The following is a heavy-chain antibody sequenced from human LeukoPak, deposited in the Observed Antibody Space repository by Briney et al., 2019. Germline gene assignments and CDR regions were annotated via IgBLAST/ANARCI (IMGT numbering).Heavy chain of an antibody. CDR2: INPNSGGT. CDR1: GYTFTGYY. V-gene: IGHV1-2*06. D-gene: IGHD5-18*01. J-gene: IGHJ3*02. CDR3: ARYSYGLYDAFDI. Sequence: ASVKVSCKASGYTFTGYYMHWVRQAPGQGLEWMGRINPNSGGTNYAQKFQGRVTMTRGTSISTAYMELSRLRSDDTAVYYCARYSYGLYDAFDIWGQGTMVTVSS.